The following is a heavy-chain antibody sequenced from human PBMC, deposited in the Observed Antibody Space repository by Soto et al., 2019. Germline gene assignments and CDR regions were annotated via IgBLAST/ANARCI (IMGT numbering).Heavy chain of an antibody. V-gene: IGHV1-18*01. Sequence: QVQLVQSGAEVKKPGASVKVSCKTSGYDFPGYGISWVRQAPGQGLEWMGWISAYKGDTKHRQQFQGRVTLTTDKSTTTAYMERRSLRTVDTAAYDCVRGSNGYGGRLVDYYYGMDVGGQGNTVIVSS. J-gene: IGHJ6*02. CDR3: VRGSNGYGGRLVDYYYGMDV. CDR2: ISAYKGDT. D-gene: IGHD3-16*01. CDR1: GYDFPGYG.